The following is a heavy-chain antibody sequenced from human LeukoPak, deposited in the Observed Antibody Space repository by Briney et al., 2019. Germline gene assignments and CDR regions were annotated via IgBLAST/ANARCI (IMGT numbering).Heavy chain of an antibody. V-gene: IGHV3-11*01. D-gene: IGHD3-22*01. CDR2: ISSSGSTI. CDR1: GGSISSADYY. Sequence: LSLTCTVSGGSISSADYYWSWIRQAPGKGLEWVSYISSSGSTIYYADSVKGRFTISRDNAKNSLYLQMNSLRAEDTAVYYCARDVARAYYYDSSGYYCYWGQGTLVTVSS. CDR3: ARDVARAYYYDSSGYYCY. J-gene: IGHJ4*02.